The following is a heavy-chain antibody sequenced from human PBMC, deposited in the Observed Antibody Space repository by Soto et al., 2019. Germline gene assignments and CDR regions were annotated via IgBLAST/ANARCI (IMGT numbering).Heavy chain of an antibody. D-gene: IGHD6-6*01. J-gene: IGHJ5*02. CDR1: GFTFRSYS. CDR3: AVSPARENIAARPGWFDP. CDR2: ISSSSSYI. V-gene: IGHV3-21*01. Sequence: GGSLRLSCAASGFTFRSYSMNWVRQAPGKGLEWVSSISSSSSYIYYADSVKGRFTISRDNAKNSLYLQMNSLRAEDTTVYYCAVSPARENIAARPGWFDPWGQGTLVTVSS.